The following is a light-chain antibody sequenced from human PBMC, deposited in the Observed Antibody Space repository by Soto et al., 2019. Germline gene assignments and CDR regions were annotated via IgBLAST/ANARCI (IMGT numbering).Light chain of an antibody. CDR1: QSISSW. Sequence: DIQMTQSPSTLSASVGDRVNITGRASQSISSWLAWYPQKPGKAPNLLIYAASTLYGGVPSRFSGSGSGTDFALTITSLQAEDFATYYCQQLRMYTSTFGGGTKVDIK. CDR2: AAS. V-gene: IGKV1-5*01. J-gene: IGKJ4*01. CDR3: QQLRMYTST.